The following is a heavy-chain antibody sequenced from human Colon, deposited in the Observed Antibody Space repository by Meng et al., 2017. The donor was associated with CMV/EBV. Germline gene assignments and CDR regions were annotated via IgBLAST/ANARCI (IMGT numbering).Heavy chain of an antibody. V-gene: IGHV3-21*06. J-gene: IGHJ6*02. CDR1: GFKFSDYR. CDR2: MMGGDGYK. D-gene: IGHD3-3*01. Sequence: GGSLRLSCVASGFKFSDYRMNWVRQAPGKGLEWVSSMMGGDGYKYYAESVQGRFTISRDNAKNSVFLQMNSLRAEDTAVYYCARDPYYDFWSGSSGMDVWGQGTTVTVSS. CDR3: ARDPYYDFWSGSSGMDV.